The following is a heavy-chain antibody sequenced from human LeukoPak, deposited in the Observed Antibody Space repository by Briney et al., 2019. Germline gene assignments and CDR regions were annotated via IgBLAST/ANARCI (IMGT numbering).Heavy chain of an antibody. J-gene: IGHJ4*02. CDR2: ISDSGSLI. CDR3: ASQYSYDNSGYYPYDY. Sequence: GGSLRLSCAASGFTFSRQSMNWVRQAPGKGLEWVSFISDSGSLIYYADSVGGRFTISRDNARNSLFLQMNGLRDEDTAVYYCASQYSYDNSGYYPYDYWGQGTLVTVSS. D-gene: IGHD3-22*01. CDR1: GFTFSRQS. V-gene: IGHV3-48*02.